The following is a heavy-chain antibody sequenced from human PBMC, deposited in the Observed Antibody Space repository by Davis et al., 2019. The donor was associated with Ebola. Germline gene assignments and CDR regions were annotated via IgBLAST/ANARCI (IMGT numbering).Heavy chain of an antibody. CDR1: GFTFSSYS. D-gene: IGHD1-1*01. CDR3: ARVPRVPWNPGPDYDY. V-gene: IGHV3-48*04. Sequence: PGGSLRLSCAASGFTFSSYSMNWVRQAPGKGLEWISFISSNNRGISYADSVKGRFTISRDNAKNSLYLQMSSLRVEDTAVYYCARVPRVPWNPGPDYDYWGQGTLVTVSS. CDR2: ISSNNRGI. J-gene: IGHJ4*02.